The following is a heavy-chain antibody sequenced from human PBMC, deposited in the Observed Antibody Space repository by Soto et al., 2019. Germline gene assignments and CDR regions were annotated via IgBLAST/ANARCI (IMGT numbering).Heavy chain of an antibody. Sequence: ASVKVSCKASGYTFTSYGISWVRQAPGQGLEWMGWISAYNGNTNYAQKLQGRVTMTTDTSTSTAYMELRSLRSDDTVVYYCARDGRRDGFSSFDYWGQGTLVTVSS. CDR2: ISAYNGNT. CDR1: GYTFTSYG. D-gene: IGHD5-12*01. J-gene: IGHJ4*02. V-gene: IGHV1-18*04. CDR3: ARDGRRDGFSSFDY.